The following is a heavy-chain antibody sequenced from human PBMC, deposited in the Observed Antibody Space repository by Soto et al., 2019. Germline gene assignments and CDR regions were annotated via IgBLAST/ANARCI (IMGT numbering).Heavy chain of an antibody. D-gene: IGHD3-22*01. CDR2: IYWDDDK. Sequence: ITLKESGPALVKATQTLTLTCTFSGFSLSTSGVGVGWIRQPPGKALEWLALIYWDDDKRYSPSLKSRLTITKDTSKNQVVLTMTNMDPVDTATYYCAHLTYYFDSSAYYWYFDLWGRGTLVTVSS. CDR3: AHLTYYFDSSAYYWYFDL. J-gene: IGHJ2*01. CDR1: GFSLSTSGVG. V-gene: IGHV2-5*02.